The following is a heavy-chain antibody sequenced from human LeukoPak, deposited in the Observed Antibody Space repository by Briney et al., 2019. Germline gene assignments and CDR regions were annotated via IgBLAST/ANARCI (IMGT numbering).Heavy chain of an antibody. CDR2: ISGSGGST. D-gene: IGHD3-10*01. J-gene: IGHJ4*02. CDR1: GFTFSSYA. CDR3: ASAEGRYYYGSGSYHNFDY. Sequence: GGSLRLSCAASGFTFSSYAMSWVRQAPGKGLEWVSAISGSGGSTYYADSVKGRFTISRDNSKNTLYLQMNSQRAEDTAVYYCASAEGRYYYGSGSYHNFDYWGQGTLVTVSS. V-gene: IGHV3-23*01.